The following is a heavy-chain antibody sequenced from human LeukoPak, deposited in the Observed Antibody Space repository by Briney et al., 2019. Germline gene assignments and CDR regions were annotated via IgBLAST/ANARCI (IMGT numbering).Heavy chain of an antibody. CDR1: SGSISTSNYY. CDR3: ARDLDAYSSSWYVGAYYFDY. Sequence: SETLSLTCTVSSGSISTSNYYWSWIRQPPGKGLEWIGYIYYSGSTNYNPSRKSRVTISVDTSKNQFSLKLSSATAADTAVYYCARDLDAYSSSWYVGAYYFDYWGQGTLVTVSS. D-gene: IGHD6-13*01. CDR2: IYYSGST. V-gene: IGHV4-61*01. J-gene: IGHJ4*02.